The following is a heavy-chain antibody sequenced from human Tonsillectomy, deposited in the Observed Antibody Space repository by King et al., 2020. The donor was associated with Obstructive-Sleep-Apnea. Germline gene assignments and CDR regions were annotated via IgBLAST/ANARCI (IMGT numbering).Heavy chain of an antibody. CDR3: ASVLPGYYDSSGYLDYYFDY. CDR2: IYYSGST. V-gene: IGHV4-31*03. Sequence: VQLQESGPGLVKPSQTLSLTCTFSGGSISSGGYYWSWIRQHPGKGLEWIGYIYYSGSTYYNPSLKSRVTISVDTSKNQFSLKLSSVTAADTAVYYCASVLPGYYDSSGYLDYYFDYWGQGTLVTVSS. J-gene: IGHJ4*02. D-gene: IGHD3-22*01. CDR1: GGSISSGGYY.